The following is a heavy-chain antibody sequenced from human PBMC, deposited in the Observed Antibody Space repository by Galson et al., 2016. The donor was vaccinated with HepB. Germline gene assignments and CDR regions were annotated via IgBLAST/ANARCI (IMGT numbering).Heavy chain of an antibody. CDR3: ALLLDY. V-gene: IGHV3-23*01. J-gene: IGHJ4*02. D-gene: IGHD2-15*01. CDR2: ISISGGST. Sequence: SLRLSCAVSGFTFSNYAMNWVRQAPGKGLEWVSTISISGGSTYYADSVKGRFTISRDNSKQTMYLQMDSLRAEDTAVYYCALLLDYWGQGILVTVSS. CDR1: GFTFSNYA.